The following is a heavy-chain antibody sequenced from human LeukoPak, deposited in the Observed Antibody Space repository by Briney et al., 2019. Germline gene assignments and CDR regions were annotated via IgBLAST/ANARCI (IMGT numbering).Heavy chain of an antibody. CDR2: ISGSGGST. CDR3: ARTRGGITMIVVVISGVDY. V-gene: IGHV3-23*01. J-gene: IGHJ4*02. Sequence: QPGGSLRLSCAASGFTFSSYAMSWVRQAPGKGLEWVSAISGSGGSTYYADSVKGRFTISRDNSKNTLYLQMNSLRAEDTAVYYCARTRGGITMIVVVISGVDYCGQGTLVTVSS. CDR1: GFTFSSYA. D-gene: IGHD3-22*01.